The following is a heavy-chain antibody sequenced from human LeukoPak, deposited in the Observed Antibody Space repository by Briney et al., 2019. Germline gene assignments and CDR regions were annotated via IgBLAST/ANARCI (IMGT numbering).Heavy chain of an antibody. CDR2: FDVIDSET. V-gene: IGHV1-24*01. Sequence: GASVKVSCTVSGSSLSELSLYWVRQAPGKGLEWMGGFDVIDSETFYAQKFQGGVTMTEDSSTDTAYMELRSLTSDDTALYYCAAGRPYSPLHYWGQGTLVTVSS. CDR3: AAGRPYSPLHY. D-gene: IGHD5-18*01. J-gene: IGHJ4*02. CDR1: GSSLSELS.